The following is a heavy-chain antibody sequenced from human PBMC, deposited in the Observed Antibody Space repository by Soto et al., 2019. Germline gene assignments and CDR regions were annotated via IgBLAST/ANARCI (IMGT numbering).Heavy chain of an antibody. V-gene: IGHV4-39*01. CDR1: GGSISSSTYY. J-gene: IGHJ6*02. CDR3: ARHWTMTTGYCYGMDV. CDR2: ISYSGNT. D-gene: IGHD4-4*01. Sequence: KPSETLSLTCTVSGGSISSSTYYWVWIRQPPGKGLEWIGSISYSGNTYYNPSLKSRVTISVDTSKNQFSLKLSSVTAADTAVYYCARHWTMTTGYCYGMDVWGLGTTVTVSS.